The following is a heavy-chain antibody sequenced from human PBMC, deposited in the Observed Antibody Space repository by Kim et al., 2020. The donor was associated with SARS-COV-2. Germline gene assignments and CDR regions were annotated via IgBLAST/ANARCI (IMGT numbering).Heavy chain of an antibody. J-gene: IGHJ4*02. CDR2: IRSKAYGGTT. CDR3: TRDLRRVTDY. V-gene: IGHV3-49*04. Sequence: GGSLRLSCTASGFTFGDYAMSWVRQAPGKGLEWVGFIRSKAYGGTTEYAASVKGRFTISRDDSKSIAYLQMNSLKTEDTAVYYCTRDLRRVTDYWGQGTLVTVSS. D-gene: IGHD2-21*02. CDR1: GFTFGDYA.